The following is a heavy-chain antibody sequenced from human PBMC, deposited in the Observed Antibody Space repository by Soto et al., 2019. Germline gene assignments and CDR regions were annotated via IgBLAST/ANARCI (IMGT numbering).Heavy chain of an antibody. V-gene: IGHV3-23*01. CDR1: GFTFSSYA. J-gene: IGHJ4*02. Sequence: GGSLRLSCAASGFTFSSYAMSWVRQAPGKGLEWVSAISGSGGSTYYADSVKGRFTISRDNSKNTLYLQMNSLRAEDTAVYYCAKDKFGYDILTGYLFYWGQGTLVTVSS. CDR2: ISGSGGST. CDR3: AKDKFGYDILTGYLFY. D-gene: IGHD3-9*01.